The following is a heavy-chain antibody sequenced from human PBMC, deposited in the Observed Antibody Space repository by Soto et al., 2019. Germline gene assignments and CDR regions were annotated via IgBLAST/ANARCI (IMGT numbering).Heavy chain of an antibody. J-gene: IGHJ6*02. D-gene: IGHD6-19*01. V-gene: IGHV5-10-1*01. CDR3: ARQRYTSGWLTGPNYYYYYGMDV. Sequence: LGESLKISCKGSGYSFTSYWISWVRQMPGKGLEWMGRIDPSDSYTNYSPSFQGHVTISADKSISTAYLQWSSLKASDTAMYYCARQRYTSGWLTGPNYYYYYGMDVWGQGTTVTVS. CDR2: IDPSDSYT. CDR1: GYSFTSYW.